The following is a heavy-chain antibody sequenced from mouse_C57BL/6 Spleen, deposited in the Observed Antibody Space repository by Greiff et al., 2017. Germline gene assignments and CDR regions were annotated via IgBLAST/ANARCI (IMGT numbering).Heavy chain of an antibody. D-gene: IGHD2-5*01. CDR3: AREGAYYSNPYY. Sequence: VQRVESGPELVKPGASVKISCKASGYAFSSSWMNWVKQRPGKGIEWIGRIYPGDGDTNYNGKFKGKATLTADKSSSTAYMQLSSLTSEDSAVYFCAREGAYYSNPYYWGQGTTLTVSS. J-gene: IGHJ2*01. CDR1: GYAFSSSW. V-gene: IGHV1-82*01. CDR2: IYPGDGDT.